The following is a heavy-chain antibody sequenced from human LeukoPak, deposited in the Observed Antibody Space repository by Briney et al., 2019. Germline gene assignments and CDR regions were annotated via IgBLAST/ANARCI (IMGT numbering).Heavy chain of an antibody. Sequence: SETLSLPCAVSGYSISSGYYWGWIRQPPGKGLERIGTIYHSGSTYYNPSLKSRVTISVDTSKNQFSLKLSSVTAADTAVYYCARQREQAKKRYFDRRRDAFDIWGQGTMVTVSS. V-gene: IGHV4-38-2*01. J-gene: IGHJ3*02. CDR2: IYHSGST. CDR3: ARQREQAKKRYFDRRRDAFDI. CDR1: GYSISSGYY. D-gene: IGHD3-9*01.